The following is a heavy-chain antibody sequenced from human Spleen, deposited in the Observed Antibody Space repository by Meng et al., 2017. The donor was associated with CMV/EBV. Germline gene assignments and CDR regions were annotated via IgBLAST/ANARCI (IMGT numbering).Heavy chain of an antibody. CDR1: TFTSDG. CDR2: ISAYNGNT. Sequence: TFTSDGISWVRQAPGQGLEWMGWISAYNGNTNYAQKLQGRVTMTTDTSTSTAYMELRSLRSDDTAVYYCARHRYYYDSSGYYEGWFDPWGQGTLVTVSS. D-gene: IGHD3-22*01. J-gene: IGHJ5*02. V-gene: IGHV1-18*01. CDR3: ARHRYYYDSSGYYEGWFDP.